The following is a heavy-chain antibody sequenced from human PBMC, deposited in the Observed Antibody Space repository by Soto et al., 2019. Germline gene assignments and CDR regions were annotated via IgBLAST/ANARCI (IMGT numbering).Heavy chain of an antibody. CDR1: GFTFSDYY. J-gene: IGHJ5*02. Sequence: PGGSLRLSCAASGFTFSDYYMSWIRQAPGKGLEWVSYISSSSSYTNYADSVKGRFTISRDNAKNSLYLQMNSLRAEDTAVYYCASYDSSLRSPNNWFDPWGQGTLVTVSS. D-gene: IGHD3-22*01. V-gene: IGHV3-11*06. CDR3: ASYDSSLRSPNNWFDP. CDR2: ISSSSSYT.